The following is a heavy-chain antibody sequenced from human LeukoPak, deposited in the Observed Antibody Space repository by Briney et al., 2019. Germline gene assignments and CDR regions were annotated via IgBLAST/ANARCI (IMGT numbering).Heavy chain of an antibody. CDR3: ARDYCTNGVCYPWTD. CDR2: INPSGGST. Sequence: ASVKVSCKASRYTFTSYYMHWVRQAPGQGLEWMGIINPSGGSTSYAQKFQGRVTMTRDTSTSTVYMELSSLRSEDTAVYYCARDYCTNGVCYPWTDWGQGTLVTVSS. J-gene: IGHJ4*02. CDR1: RYTFTSYY. V-gene: IGHV1-46*01. D-gene: IGHD2-8*01.